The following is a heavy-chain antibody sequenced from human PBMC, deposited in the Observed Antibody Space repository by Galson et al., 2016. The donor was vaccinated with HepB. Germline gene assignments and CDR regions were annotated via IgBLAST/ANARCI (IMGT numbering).Heavy chain of an antibody. CDR2: VYYNGAA. V-gene: IGHV4-39*01. CDR1: GGSIISESNY. J-gene: IGHJ4*02. Sequence: SETLSLTCVVSGGSIISESNYWGWVRQPPGGGLEWIGGVYYNGAANYKPSLKSRAIVSVDTAKNQFSLRLTSVTAADTSVYYCARYTGSSYFDYWGRGTLVTVSS. D-gene: IGHD3-9*01. CDR3: ARYTGSSYFDY.